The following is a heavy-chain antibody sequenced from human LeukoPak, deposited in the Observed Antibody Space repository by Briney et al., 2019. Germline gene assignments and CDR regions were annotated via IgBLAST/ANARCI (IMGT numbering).Heavy chain of an antibody. D-gene: IGHD1-14*01. V-gene: IGHV3-33*01. CDR3: TRYNNDHFDH. J-gene: IGHJ4*02. CDR2: IAYDGSRA. CDR1: GFTFGGYG. Sequence: GGSLRLSCAGSGFTFGGYGMHWVRQTPGRGLEWVAVIAYDGSRAFYADSVKGRFTISRDNSKNTMSVQMDDLRAEDTAVYYCTRYNNDHFDHWGQGTLVTVSS.